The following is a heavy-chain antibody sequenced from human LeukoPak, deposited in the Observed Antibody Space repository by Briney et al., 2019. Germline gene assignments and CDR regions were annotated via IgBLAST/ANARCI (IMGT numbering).Heavy chain of an antibody. J-gene: IGHJ4*02. CDR1: GYTFTGYY. D-gene: IGHD6-19*01. V-gene: IGHV1-2*02. CDR2: INPNSGGT. Sequence: ASVKVSCKASGYTFTGYYMHWVRQAPGQGLEWMGWINPNSGGTTYAQKFQGRVTLTRDTSTSTVYMELSSLTSDDTAMYYCARRHAGQWLDYFDYWGQGTLVTVSS. CDR3: ARRHAGQWLDYFDY.